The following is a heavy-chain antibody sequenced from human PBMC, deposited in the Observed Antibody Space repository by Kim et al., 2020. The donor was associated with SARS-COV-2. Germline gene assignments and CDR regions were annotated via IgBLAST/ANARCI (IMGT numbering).Heavy chain of an antibody. CDR2: ITADPGST. V-gene: IGHV3-23*01. CDR3: ATAVSQTYYYGMDV. CDR1: GFTFSNYA. Sequence: GGSLRLSCAASGFTFSNYAMNWVRQAPGKGLEWVSAITADPGSTYYVDSVKGRFTISRDNSKKTLSLQMSSLRAEDTAVYYCATAVSQTYYYGMDVWGQGTTVTVSS. J-gene: IGHJ6*02. D-gene: IGHD2-8*01.